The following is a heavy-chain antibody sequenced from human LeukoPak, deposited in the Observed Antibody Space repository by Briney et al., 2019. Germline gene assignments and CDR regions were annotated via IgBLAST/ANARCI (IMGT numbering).Heavy chain of an antibody. CDR1: GFPFSTYA. V-gene: IGHV3-23*01. Sequence: GGSLRLSCAASGFPFSTYAMNWVRQAPGKGLEWVSVITGSGGFTQYADSVKGRFTITRDNSKNTVYLQMNSLRVEDTALYYCVRSLDYWGQGTLVTVSS. J-gene: IGHJ4*02. CDR3: VRSLDY. CDR2: ITGSGGFT.